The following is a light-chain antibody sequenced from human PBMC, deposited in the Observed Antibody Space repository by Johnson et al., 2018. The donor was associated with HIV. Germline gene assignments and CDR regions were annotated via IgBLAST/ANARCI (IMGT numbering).Light chain of an antibody. V-gene: IGLV1-51*02. CDR3: GTWDRSLSAGV. CDR1: SSNIGNNY. J-gene: IGLJ1*01. CDR2: ENT. Sequence: QSVLTQPPSVSAAPGQKVTISCSGSSSNIGNNYVSWYQQLPGTAPKLLIYENTKRPSGIPDRFSGSQSGTSATLGITGLQTGDEGDYYCGTWDRSLSAGVFGTGTKVTVL.